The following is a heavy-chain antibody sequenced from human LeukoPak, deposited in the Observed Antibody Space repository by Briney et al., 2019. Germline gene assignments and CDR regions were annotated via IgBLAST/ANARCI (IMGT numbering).Heavy chain of an antibody. D-gene: IGHD1-26*01. J-gene: IGHJ4*02. V-gene: IGHV4-59*08. CDR2: ISYSGRT. Sequence: SETLSLTCTVSGGSISSYYWSWIRQPPGKGLQWIAYISYSGRTNYNPSLKSRVTISVDTSKNQFSLKLSSVTAADTAVYYCAKAETWELRGGYYFNYWGQGTLVTVSS. CDR1: GGSISSYY. CDR3: AKAETWELRGGYYFNY.